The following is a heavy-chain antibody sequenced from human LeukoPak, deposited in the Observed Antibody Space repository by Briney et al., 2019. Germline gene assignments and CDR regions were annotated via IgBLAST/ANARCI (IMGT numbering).Heavy chain of an antibody. J-gene: IGHJ4*02. D-gene: IGHD3-3*01. V-gene: IGHV3-7*04. CDR2: IKQDGSEK. CDR1: GFTFSNYW. Sequence: GGSLRLSCAASGFTFSNYWMSWVRQAPGKGLEWVANIKQDGSEKYYVDSVKGRFTISRDNAKSSLYLQMSSLRAEDTAVYYCARGESTLTYTTIFGLDTKIRPDYWGQGTLVTVSS. CDR3: ARGESTLTYTTIFGLDTKIRPDY.